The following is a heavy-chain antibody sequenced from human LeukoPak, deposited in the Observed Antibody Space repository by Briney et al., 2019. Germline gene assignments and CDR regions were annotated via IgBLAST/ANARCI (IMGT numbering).Heavy chain of an antibody. V-gene: IGHV3-53*01. CDR1: GFTVSSNY. J-gene: IGHJ4*02. CDR3: AKARGFNYGNSLDS. CDR2: IYSGGST. Sequence: GGSLRLSCAASGFTVSSNYMSWVRQAPGKGLEWVSIIYSGGSTFYADSVKGRFTISRDNSKNTLYLQMNSLRAKDTAVYYCAKARGFNYGNSLDSWGQGSLVTVSS. D-gene: IGHD5-18*01.